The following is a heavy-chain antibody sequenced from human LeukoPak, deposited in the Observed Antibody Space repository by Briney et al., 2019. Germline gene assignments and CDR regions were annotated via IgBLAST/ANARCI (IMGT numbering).Heavy chain of an antibody. CDR2: ITPFNGNT. CDR1: GYTFTGYY. J-gene: IGHJ3*02. Sequence: SVKVSCKASGYTFTGYYIHWVRQAPGQALEWMGWITPFNGNTNYAQKFQDRVTITRDRSMSTAYMELSSLRSEDTAMYYCAGLRGNAFDIWGQGTMVTVSS. CDR3: AGLRGNAFDI. D-gene: IGHD5-12*01. V-gene: IGHV1-45*02.